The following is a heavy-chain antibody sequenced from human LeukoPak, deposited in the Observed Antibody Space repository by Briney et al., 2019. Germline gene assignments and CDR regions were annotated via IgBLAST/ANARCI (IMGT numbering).Heavy chain of an antibody. Sequence: SETLSLTCAVYGGSFSGYYWSWIRQPPGKGLEWIGEINHSGSTNYNPSLKSRVTISVDTSKNQFSLKLSSVTAADTAVYYCASVGSYEYWGRGTLVTVSS. D-gene: IGHD1-26*01. V-gene: IGHV4-34*01. CDR2: INHSGST. J-gene: IGHJ4*02. CDR3: ASVGSYEY. CDR1: GGSFSGYY.